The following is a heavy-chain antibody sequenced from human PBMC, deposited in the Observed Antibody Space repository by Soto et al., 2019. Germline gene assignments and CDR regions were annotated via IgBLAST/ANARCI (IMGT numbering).Heavy chain of an antibody. J-gene: IGHJ6*02. CDR3: ARTYYDFWSGYMNYGMDV. V-gene: IGHV5-51*01. CDR2: IYPGDSDT. CDR1: GYSFTSYW. Sequence: PGESLKISCKGSGYSFTSYWIGWVRQMPGKGLEWMGIIYPGDSDTRYSPSFQGQVTISADKSISTAYLQWSSLKASDTAMYYCARTYYDFWSGYMNYGMDVWGQGTTVTVSS. D-gene: IGHD3-3*01.